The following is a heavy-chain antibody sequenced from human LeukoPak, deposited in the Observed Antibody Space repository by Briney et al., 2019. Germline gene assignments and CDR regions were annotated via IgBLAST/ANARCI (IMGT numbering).Heavy chain of an antibody. J-gene: IGHJ4*02. CDR2: IRYDGSNK. D-gene: IGHD2-15*01. CDR3: TTERVVVVAATIYYFDY. CDR1: GFTFSSYG. Sequence: GGSLRLSCAASGFTFSSYGMHWVRQAPGKGLEWVAFIRYDGSNKYYADSVKGRFTISRDNSKNTLYLQMNSLRAEDTAVYYCTTERVVVVAATIYYFDYWGQGTLVTVSS. V-gene: IGHV3-30*02.